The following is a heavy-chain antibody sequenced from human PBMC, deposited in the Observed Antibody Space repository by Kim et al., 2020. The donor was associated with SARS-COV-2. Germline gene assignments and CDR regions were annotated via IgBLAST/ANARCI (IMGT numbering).Heavy chain of an antibody. CDR1: GYTLTELS. CDR3: ATAAPPPYYYDSSGYYYLYYFDY. V-gene: IGHV1-24*01. CDR2: FDPEDGET. D-gene: IGHD3-22*01. Sequence: ASVKVSCKVSGYTLTELSMHWVRQAPGKGLEWMGGFDPEDGETIYAQKFQGRVTMTEDTSTDTAYMELSSLRSEDTAVYYCATAAPPPYYYDSSGYYYLYYFDYWGQGTLVTVSS. J-gene: IGHJ4*02.